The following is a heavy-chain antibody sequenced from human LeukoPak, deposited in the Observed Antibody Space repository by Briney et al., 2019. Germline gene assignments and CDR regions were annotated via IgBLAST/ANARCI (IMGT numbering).Heavy chain of an antibody. V-gene: IGHV3-53*01. CDR3: ARGYCGGDCYSDTAFDI. CDR1: GFTASSNY. Sequence: GGSLRLSCAASGFTASSNYMTWVRQAPGKGLEWVSLIFSGGSTYYADSVKGRFTISRDNSKNTLYLEMNSLRAEDTAVYYCARGYCGGDCYSDTAFDIWGQGTMVTVSS. CDR2: IFSGGST. J-gene: IGHJ3*02. D-gene: IGHD2-21*02.